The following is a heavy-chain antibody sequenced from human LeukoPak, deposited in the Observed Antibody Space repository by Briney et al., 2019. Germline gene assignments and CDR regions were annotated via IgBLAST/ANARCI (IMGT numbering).Heavy chain of an antibody. D-gene: IGHD2/OR15-2a*01. CDR2: IYWNDDK. V-gene: IGHV2-5*01. CDR3: RHIFNSSPYY. J-gene: IGHJ4*02. Sequence: SGPTLMNPTRTLTLTFTFSGFSRSTRGVAGAWIRQPPGKALEWLTLIYWNDDKRYSPSLKSRLTITNDASKTQVVLTMTNMDPVDTATYYCRHIFNSSPYYWGQGTLVTVSS. CDR1: GFSRSTRGVA.